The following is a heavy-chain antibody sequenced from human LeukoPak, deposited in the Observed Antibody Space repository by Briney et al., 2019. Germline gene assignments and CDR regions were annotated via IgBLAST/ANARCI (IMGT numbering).Heavy chain of an antibody. J-gene: IGHJ5*02. V-gene: IGHV4-59*08. Sequence: RTSETLSLTCTVSGGSIGAYYWSWIRQPPGKALEWIGYIYHTGSTNYNPSLRSRVTMSVDTSKSQFSLKLSSVTAADTAVYYCARRVEIVVVPAVANWFDPWGQGTLVTVSS. CDR3: ARRVEIVVVPAVANWFDP. D-gene: IGHD2-2*01. CDR2: IYHTGST. CDR1: GGSIGAYY.